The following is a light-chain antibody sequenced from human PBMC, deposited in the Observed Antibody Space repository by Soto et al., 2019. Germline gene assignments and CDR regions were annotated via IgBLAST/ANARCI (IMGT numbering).Light chain of an antibody. V-gene: IGLV2-11*01. CDR2: DVS. Sequence: QSALTQPRSVSGSPGQSVTISCTGSSSDVGGSNFVSWYQQHPVKAPKLVIYDVSKRPSGVPDRFSGSKSGNTASLTISGLQAEDEVDYYCCSYAGNSLWVFGGGTKLTVL. CDR3: CSYAGNSLWV. J-gene: IGLJ3*02. CDR1: SSDVGGSNF.